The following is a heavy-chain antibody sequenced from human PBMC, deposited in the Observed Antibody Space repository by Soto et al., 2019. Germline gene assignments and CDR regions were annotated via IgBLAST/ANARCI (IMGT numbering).Heavy chain of an antibody. J-gene: IGHJ5*02. Sequence: EVQLVESGGGLVKPGGSLRLYYAASRFTFSSYSMNWVRQAPGKGLEWVSYISYSSSYIYYADSVKGRFTISRDNAKNSLYLQMNSLRDEDTAVYYCAASSGWPWGQGTLVTVSS. CDR1: RFTFSSYS. D-gene: IGHD6-19*01. CDR2: ISYSSSYI. V-gene: IGHV3-21*01. CDR3: AASSGWP.